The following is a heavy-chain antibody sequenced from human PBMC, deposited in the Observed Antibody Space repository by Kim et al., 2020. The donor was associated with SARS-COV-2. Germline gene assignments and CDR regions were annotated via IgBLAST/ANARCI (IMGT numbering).Heavy chain of an antibody. CDR1: GFTFSNYA. J-gene: IGHJ4*02. Sequence: GGSLRLSCAASGFTFSNYAISWVRQAPGKGLEWVSGTSGSSGYTYYADSVEGRFTVSRDNSKTTLYLQMNSLRAEDTAVYYCARFKWTLVREGLDNWGRGPLVTVSS. CDR2: TSGSSGYT. V-gene: IGHV3-23*01. D-gene: IGHD1-26*01. CDR3: ARFKWTLVREGLDN.